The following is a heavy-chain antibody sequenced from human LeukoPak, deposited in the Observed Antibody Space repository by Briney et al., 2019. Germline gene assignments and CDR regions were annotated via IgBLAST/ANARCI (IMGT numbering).Heavy chain of an antibody. CDR2: IAANGDS. Sequence: GGSLRLSCAASGFAFYNYDMHWVRQTGKDLEWVSVIAANGDSYYAGSVKGRFTISRDNGNNALYLQMNSLRDGDTAVYYCEGGYSYRFDYWGQGTLVTVSS. J-gene: IGHJ4*02. V-gene: IGHV3-13*01. CDR3: EGGYSYRFDY. D-gene: IGHD4-11*01. CDR1: GFAFYNYD.